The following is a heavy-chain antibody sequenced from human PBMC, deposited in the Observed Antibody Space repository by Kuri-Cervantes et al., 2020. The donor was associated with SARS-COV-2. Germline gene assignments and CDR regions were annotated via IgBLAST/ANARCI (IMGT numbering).Heavy chain of an antibody. Sequence: GGSLRLSCKASGYTFTGYYMHWVRQAPGQGLEWMGRIIPILGTANYAQKFQGRVTITADKSTSTAYMELSSLRSEDTAVYYCARTAKTGQLRDYWGQGTLVTVSS. V-gene: IGHV1-69*08. CDR3: ARTAKTGQLRDY. CDR1: GYTFTGYY. J-gene: IGHJ4*02. CDR2: IIPILGTA. D-gene: IGHD2-21*02.